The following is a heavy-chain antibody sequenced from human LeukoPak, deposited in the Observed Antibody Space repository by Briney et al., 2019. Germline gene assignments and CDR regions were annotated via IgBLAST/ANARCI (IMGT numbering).Heavy chain of an antibody. CDR3: ARSRNWIYAMDV. V-gene: IGHV1-18*01. Sequence: ASVKVSCKASGDAFTSHGINWLRQAPGQGPEWMGWRSTYNDNTNYAQKFQGRVTMTTDTSTSTASMELRSLRSDDTAVYFCARSRNWIYAMDVWGQGTMVTVSS. CDR2: RSTYNDNT. D-gene: IGHD2-2*03. CDR1: GDAFTSHG. J-gene: IGHJ6*02.